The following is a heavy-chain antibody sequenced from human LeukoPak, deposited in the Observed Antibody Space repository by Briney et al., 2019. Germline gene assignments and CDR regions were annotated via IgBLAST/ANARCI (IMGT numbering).Heavy chain of an antibody. CDR2: INHSGST. J-gene: IGHJ4*02. V-gene: IGHV4-34*01. Sequence: PSETLSLTCAVYGGSFSGYYWSWIRQPPGKGLEWIREINHSGSTNYNPSLKSRVTISVDTSKNQFSLKLSSVTAADTAVYYCASTNYDFWSGYPWWGQGTLVTVSS. CDR1: GGSFSGYY. CDR3: ASTNYDFWSGYPW. D-gene: IGHD3-3*01.